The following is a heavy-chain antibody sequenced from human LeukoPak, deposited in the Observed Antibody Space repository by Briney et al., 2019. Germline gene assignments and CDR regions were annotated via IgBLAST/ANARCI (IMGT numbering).Heavy chain of an antibody. V-gene: IGHV3-21*04. CDR1: GFTFSSYS. CDR2: ISSSSSYI. CDR3: ARVGGIVVLPAAIPRMGLFNV. Sequence: GGSLRLSCAASGFTFSSYSMNWVRQAPGKGLEWVSSISSSSSYIYYADSVKGRLTISRDNSKNTLYLQMNSLRAEDTAVYYCARVGGIVVLPAAIPRMGLFNVWGKGTTVTISS. J-gene: IGHJ6*04. D-gene: IGHD2-2*01.